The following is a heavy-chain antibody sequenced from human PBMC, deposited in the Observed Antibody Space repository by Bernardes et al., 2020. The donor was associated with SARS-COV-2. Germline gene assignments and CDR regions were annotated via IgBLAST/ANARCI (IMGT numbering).Heavy chain of an antibody. CDR3: VRGYSESSGYSLFDH. D-gene: IGHD3-22*01. V-gene: IGHV1-18*01. J-gene: IGHJ4*02. CDR1: GYFFTSYG. CDR2: VSAYNGNT. Sequence: ASVKVSCKASGYFFTSYGISWVRQAPGQGLEWMGWVSAYNGNTNYAQKLKGRVTMTTDASTTTAHMELRSLRSDDTALYYCVRGYSESSGYSLFDHWGQGSL.